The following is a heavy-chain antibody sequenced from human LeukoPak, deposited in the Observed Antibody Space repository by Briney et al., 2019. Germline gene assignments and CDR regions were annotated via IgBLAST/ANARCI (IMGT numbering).Heavy chain of an antibody. CDR2: ISSRGSTI. V-gene: IGHV3-11*04. CDR1: GFTFSDYY. CDR3: ARPLRYCSSTSCGDV. D-gene: IGHD2-2*01. Sequence: GGSLRLSCAASGFTFSDYYMSWVGQAPGKGGEGVSYISSRGSTIYYADSVKGRFTTSRDNAKNSLYLQMNSLRAEDTAVYYCARPLRYCSSTSCGDVWGKGTTVTVSS. J-gene: IGHJ6*04.